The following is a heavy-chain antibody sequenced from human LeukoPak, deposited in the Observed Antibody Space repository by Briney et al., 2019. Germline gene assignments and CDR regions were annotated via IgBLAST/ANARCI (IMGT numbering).Heavy chain of an antibody. V-gene: IGHV3-21*01. CDR2: ISSSSSYI. J-gene: IGHJ5*02. CDR3: ARAYQGTTVTTYFSSWFDP. Sequence: GGSLRLSCAASGFTFSSYSMNWVRQAPGKGLEWVSSISSSSSYIYYADSVKGRFTISRDNAKNSLYLQMNSLRAKDTAAYYCARAYQGTTVTTYFSSWFDPWGQGTLVTVSS. CDR1: GFTFSSYS. D-gene: IGHD4-17*01.